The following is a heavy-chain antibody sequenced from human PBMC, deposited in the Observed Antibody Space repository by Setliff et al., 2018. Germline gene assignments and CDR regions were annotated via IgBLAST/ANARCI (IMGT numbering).Heavy chain of an antibody. CDR3: ARDLGHGGDSDY. Sequence: SETLSLTCTVSGYSISSGYIWGWIRQPPGKGLEWVGNIGHTGSIDYNPSLKSRLTISRDTSKNQVSLKLSSVTATDTAVYYCARDLGHGGDSDYWGQGILVTVSS. CDR1: GYSISSGYI. V-gene: IGHV4-38-2*02. D-gene: IGHD2-21*02. CDR2: IGHTGSI. J-gene: IGHJ4*02.